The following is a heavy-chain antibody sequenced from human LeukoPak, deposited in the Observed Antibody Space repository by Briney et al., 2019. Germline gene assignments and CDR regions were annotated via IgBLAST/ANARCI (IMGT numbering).Heavy chain of an antibody. CDR1: GETFSGYY. Sequence: PSETLSLTCAVYGETFSGYYWTWIRQPPGRGLEWIGEINHSGSTTSNPSLNNRVTISVDTSKNQFSLKLGSVTGADTAVYYCARPRYGSGSLDSWGQGTLVTVSS. CDR3: ARPRYGSGSLDS. CDR2: INHSGST. D-gene: IGHD3-10*01. J-gene: IGHJ4*02. V-gene: IGHV4-34*01.